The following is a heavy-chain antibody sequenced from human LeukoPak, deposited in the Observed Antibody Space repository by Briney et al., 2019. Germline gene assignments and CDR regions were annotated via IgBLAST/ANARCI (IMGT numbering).Heavy chain of an antibody. V-gene: IGHV4-59*08. Sequence: SENLSLTCTVSGGSISSYYWSWIRQPPGKGLEWIGYIYYSGSTNYNPSLKSRVTISVDTSKNQFSLKLSSVTAADTAVYYCARNYYDSSGPSFDYWGQGTLVTVSS. D-gene: IGHD3-22*01. J-gene: IGHJ4*02. CDR2: IYYSGST. CDR1: GGSISSYY. CDR3: ARNYYDSSGPSFDY.